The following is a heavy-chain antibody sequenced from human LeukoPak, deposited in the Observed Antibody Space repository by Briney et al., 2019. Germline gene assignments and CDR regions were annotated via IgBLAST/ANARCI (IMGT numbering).Heavy chain of an antibody. Sequence: PGGSLRLSCAASGFTFSSYAMSWVRQAPGKGLEWVSAISGSGGSTYYPDSVKGWFTISRDNSKNTLYLQMNSLRAEDTAVYYCAKQQPYDSSGYSPSWGQGTLVTVSS. V-gene: IGHV3-23*01. CDR1: GFTFSSYA. J-gene: IGHJ4*02. CDR3: AKQQPYDSSGYSPS. CDR2: ISGSGGST. D-gene: IGHD3-22*01.